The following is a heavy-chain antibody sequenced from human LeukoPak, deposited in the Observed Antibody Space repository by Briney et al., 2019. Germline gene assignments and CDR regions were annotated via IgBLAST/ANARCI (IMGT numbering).Heavy chain of an antibody. Sequence: SQTLSLTRTVSGGSIRSGDYYWSWIRQPPGKGLEWIGYIYYTGSTNYNPPLKSRVTISVDMSKNQFSLKLNSVTAADTAVYYCARVGVNSSSWYYFDYWGQGTLVTVSS. V-gene: IGHV4-30-4*08. J-gene: IGHJ4*02. CDR3: ARVGVNSSSWYYFDY. CDR1: GGSIRSGDYY. D-gene: IGHD6-13*01. CDR2: IYYTGST.